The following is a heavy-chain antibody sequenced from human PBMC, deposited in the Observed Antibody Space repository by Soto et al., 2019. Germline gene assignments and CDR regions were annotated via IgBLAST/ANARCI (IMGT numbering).Heavy chain of an antibody. CDR1: GFTFSSYA. Sequence: GGSLRLSCAASGFTFSSYAMSGVRQAPGKGLEWVSAISGSGGSTYYADSVKGRFTISRDNSKNTLYLQMNSLRAEDTAVYYCAKQMTESGCAEYPYYGMDVWGQGTTVTVSS. V-gene: IGHV3-23*01. CDR3: AKQMTESGCAEYPYYGMDV. J-gene: IGHJ6*02. D-gene: IGHD6-19*01. CDR2: ISGSGGST.